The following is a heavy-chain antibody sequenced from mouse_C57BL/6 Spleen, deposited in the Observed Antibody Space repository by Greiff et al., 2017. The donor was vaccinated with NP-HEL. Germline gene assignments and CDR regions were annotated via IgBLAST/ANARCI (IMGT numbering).Heavy chain of an antibody. CDR1: GYTFTSYW. CDR3: VRGGYYVDYAMDY. CDR2: IHPNSGST. Sequence: VKLQQPGAELVKPGASVKLSCKASGYTFTSYWMHWVKQRPGQGLEWIGMIHPNSGSTNYNEKFKSKATLTVDKSSSTAYMQLSSLTSEDSAVYYCVRGGYYVDYAMDYWGQGTSVTVSS. J-gene: IGHJ4*01. V-gene: IGHV1-64*01. D-gene: IGHD2-3*01.